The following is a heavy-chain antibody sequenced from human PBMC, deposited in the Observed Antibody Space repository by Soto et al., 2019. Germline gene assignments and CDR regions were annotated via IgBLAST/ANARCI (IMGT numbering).Heavy chain of an antibody. V-gene: IGHV3-33*01. CDR2: IWYDGSNK. Sequence: GGSLRLSCAVSGFTFSSYGMHWVRQAPGKGLEWVAVIWYDGSNKYYADSVKGRFTISRDNSKNTLYLQMNSLRAEDTAVYYCARDTARAMVRIYYGMDVWGQGTTVIVSS. CDR1: GFTFSSYG. J-gene: IGHJ6*02. CDR3: ARDTARAMVRIYYGMDV. D-gene: IGHD3-10*01.